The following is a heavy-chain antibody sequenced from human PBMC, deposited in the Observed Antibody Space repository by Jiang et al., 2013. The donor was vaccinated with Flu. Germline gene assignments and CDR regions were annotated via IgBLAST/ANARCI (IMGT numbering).Heavy chain of an antibody. J-gene: IGHJ6*02. D-gene: IGHD2-2*01. CDR3: ARHVSSGYHMLQFYYDLDV. Sequence: GPGLVKPSGRPVSLTCSVSGDLISGSSYYWGWIRQPPGKGLEWIGSNYYSGSPYYNPSLESRVTISVDTSRNQFSLKVGSVTAADTAVYYCARHVSSGYHMLQFYYDLDVWGQGTTVTVSS. CDR1: GDLISGSSYY. V-gene: IGHV4-39*01. CDR2: NYYSGSP.